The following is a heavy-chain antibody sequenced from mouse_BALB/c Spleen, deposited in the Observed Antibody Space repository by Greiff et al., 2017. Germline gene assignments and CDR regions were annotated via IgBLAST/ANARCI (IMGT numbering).Heavy chain of an antibody. Sequence: EVKLMESGGDLVKPGGSLKLSCAASGFTFSSYGMSWVRQTPEKRLEWVASISSGGSTYYPDSVKGRFTISRDNARNILYLQMSSLRSEDTAMYYCARIPFGAITTVVATDFDVWGAGTTVTVSS. V-gene: IGHV5-6-5*01. J-gene: IGHJ1*01. CDR3: ARIPFGAITTVVATDFDV. CDR1: GFTFSSYG. CDR2: ISSGGST. D-gene: IGHD1-1*01.